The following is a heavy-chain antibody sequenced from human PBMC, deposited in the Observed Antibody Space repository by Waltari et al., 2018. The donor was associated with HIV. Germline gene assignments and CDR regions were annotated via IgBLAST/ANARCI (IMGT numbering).Heavy chain of an antibody. V-gene: IGHV1-18*01. CDR3: ARFFPTATTAGWYLDL. CDR2: FNSYNGDT. J-gene: IGHJ2*01. CDR1: GYSFTRFS. D-gene: IGHD6-13*01. Sequence: QVNLVPSGPESTKTGAPVKVSCKASGYSFTRFSISWVRQAPGPGLEWIGWFNSYNGDTKNAQKFQDRVTMTADTSTSTAYMELRILRSDDTAFYYWARFFPTATTAGWYLDLWGGGTLVIVSS.